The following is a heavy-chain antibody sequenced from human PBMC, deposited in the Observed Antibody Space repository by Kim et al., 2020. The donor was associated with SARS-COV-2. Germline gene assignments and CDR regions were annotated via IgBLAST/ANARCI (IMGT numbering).Heavy chain of an antibody. J-gene: IGHJ4*01. Sequence: SETLSLTCTVSGDSINSRYYWAWIRQTPGRGLEWIGSIYYDGSTYYNPSLSSRITISVDTSKNEFSLKLSSVTAADTVVYYFARLFRTSWCFNFWGHGTLSTVSS. CDR1: GDSINSRYY. CDR2: IYYDGST. V-gene: IGHV4-39*01. CDR3: ARLFRTSWCFNF. D-gene: IGHD2-2*01.